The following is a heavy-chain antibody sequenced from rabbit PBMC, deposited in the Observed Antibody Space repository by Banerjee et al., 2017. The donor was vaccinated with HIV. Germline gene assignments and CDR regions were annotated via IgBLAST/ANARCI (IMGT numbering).Heavy chain of an antibody. CDR1: GFSFSGSYY. D-gene: IGHD4-2*01. Sequence: QEQLEESGGDLVKPGASLTLTCTASGFSFSGSYYMCWVRQAPRKGLEWIACIYTGSSSNTYYASWAKGRFTISKTSSTTVTLQMTSLTVADTATYFCARSASYAVKLWGQGTLVTVS. J-gene: IGHJ4*01. V-gene: IGHV1S45*01. CDR3: ARSASYAVKL. CDR2: IYTGSSSNT.